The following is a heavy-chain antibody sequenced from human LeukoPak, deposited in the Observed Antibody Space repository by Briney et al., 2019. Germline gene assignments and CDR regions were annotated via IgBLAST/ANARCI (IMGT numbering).Heavy chain of an antibody. Sequence: AASVKVSCKASGYTFTGYYMHWVRQAPGQGLEWMGWIKPNSGGTNYAQKFQGRVTMTRDTSISTAYMELSRLRSDDTAVYYCARDEDIAATIFDYWGQGTLVTVSS. CDR1: GYTFTGYY. CDR3: ARDEDIAATIFDY. D-gene: IGHD5-12*01. V-gene: IGHV1-2*02. CDR2: IKPNSGGT. J-gene: IGHJ4*02.